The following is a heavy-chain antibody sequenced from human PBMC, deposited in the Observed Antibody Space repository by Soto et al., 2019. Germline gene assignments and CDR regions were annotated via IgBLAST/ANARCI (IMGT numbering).Heavy chain of an antibody. J-gene: IGHJ5*02. CDR2: FDPEDGET. Sequence: ASVKVSCKVSGYTLTELSMHWVRQAPGKGLEWMGGFDPEDGETIYAQKFQGRVTMTEDTSTDTAYMELSSLRSEDTAVYYCATECYYGSGSRGWFDPWGQGTLVTVSS. D-gene: IGHD3-10*01. CDR1: GYTLTELS. V-gene: IGHV1-24*01. CDR3: ATECYYGSGSRGWFDP.